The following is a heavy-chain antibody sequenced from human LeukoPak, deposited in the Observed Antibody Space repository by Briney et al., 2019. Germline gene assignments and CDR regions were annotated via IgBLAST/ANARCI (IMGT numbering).Heavy chain of an antibody. D-gene: IGHD3-3*01. CDR3: ARAQSTIFGVVIPYYYYGMDV. V-gene: IGHV3-74*01. Sequence: PGGSLRLSCAASGFTFSSYWMHWVRQAPGKGLVWVSRINSDGSSTSYADSVKGRFTISRDNAKNTLYLQMNSLRAEDTAVYYCARAQSTIFGVVIPYYYYGMDVWGQGTTVTASS. CDR1: GFTFSSYW. J-gene: IGHJ6*02. CDR2: INSDGSST.